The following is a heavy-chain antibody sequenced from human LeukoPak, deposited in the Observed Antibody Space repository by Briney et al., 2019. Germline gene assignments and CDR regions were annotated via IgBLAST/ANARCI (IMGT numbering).Heavy chain of an antibody. CDR2: INSGGDYK. D-gene: IGHD3-9*01. CDR1: GFTFNTFN. CDR3: ARGHYDVLASSYKWTPDY. J-gene: IGHJ4*02. V-gene: IGHV3-21*01. Sequence: GGSLRLSCAPPGFTFNTFNMNWFRQAPGKGLEWVSSINSGGDYKYYADSVKGRFTTSRDNAKNSLSLQLNTLRVEDTAIYYCARGHYDVLASSYKWTPDYWGQGTLVTVSS.